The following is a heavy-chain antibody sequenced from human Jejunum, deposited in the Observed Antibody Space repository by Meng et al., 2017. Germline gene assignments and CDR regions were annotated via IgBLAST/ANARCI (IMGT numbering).Heavy chain of an antibody. CDR1: GFTFSTFW. CDR2: VNQDGSES. Sequence: ESLKISCEASGFTFSTFWMTWVRQAPGKGLEWVANVNQDGSESYYVDSVKGRFTISRDNDKNSLYLQMNSLRAEDTAVYYCGRGSRGDYWGQGTLVTVSS. V-gene: IGHV3-7*01. D-gene: IGHD3-10*01. CDR3: GRGSRGDY. J-gene: IGHJ4*02.